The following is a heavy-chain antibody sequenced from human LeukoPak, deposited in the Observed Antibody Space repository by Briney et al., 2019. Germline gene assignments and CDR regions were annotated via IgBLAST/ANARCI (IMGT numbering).Heavy chain of an antibody. V-gene: IGHV3-66*02. CDR1: GFTVSTKH. J-gene: IGHJ3*02. CDR2: IYSSGNT. CDR3: ARAETFDI. Sequence: GGSLRLSCAASGFTVSTKHMNGVRQAPGKGLEWVSVIYSSGNTYYAASVKGRFTISRDNSKNTLYLQMNSLRAEDTAVYYCARAETFDIWGQGTMVTVSS.